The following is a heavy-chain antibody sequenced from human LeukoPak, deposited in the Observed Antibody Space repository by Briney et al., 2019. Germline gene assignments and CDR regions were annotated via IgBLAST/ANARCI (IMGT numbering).Heavy chain of an antibody. CDR2: TREDGGER. Sequence: GGSLRLSCAASGFSFSRYWMTWVRQAPGKGLEWVANTREDGGERYYVDSVKGRFTISRDNAKNSLYLQMNSLRAEDTAVYYCARVARLGDAFDIWGQGTMVTASS. J-gene: IGHJ3*02. CDR1: GFSFSRYW. D-gene: IGHD2-21*01. V-gene: IGHV3-7*01. CDR3: ARVARLGDAFDI.